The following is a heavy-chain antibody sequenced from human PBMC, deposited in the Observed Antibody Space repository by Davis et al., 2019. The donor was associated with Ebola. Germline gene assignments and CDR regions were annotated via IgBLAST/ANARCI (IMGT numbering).Heavy chain of an antibody. Sequence: GESLKISCVVSGFTFSSYGMHWVRQAPGKGLEWVAFIRYDGSNNYHAESVKGRFSISRDNSKNTLYLQMNSLRDEDMAVYYCARERHSSGWYLGGYYGMDVWGKGTTVTVSS. D-gene: IGHD6-19*01. V-gene: IGHV3-30*02. CDR3: ARERHSSGWYLGGYYGMDV. CDR1: GFTFSSYG. CDR2: IRYDGSNN. J-gene: IGHJ6*04.